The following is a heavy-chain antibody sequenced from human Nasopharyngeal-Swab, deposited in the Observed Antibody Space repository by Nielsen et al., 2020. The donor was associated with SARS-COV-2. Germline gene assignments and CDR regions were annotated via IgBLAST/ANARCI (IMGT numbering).Heavy chain of an antibody. CDR3: ARPTGYSSGWPHTYYFDY. V-gene: IGHV4-39*01. D-gene: IGHD6-19*01. J-gene: IGHJ4*02. CDR1: GGSISSSSYY. CDR2: IYYSGST. Sequence: SETLSLTCTVSGGSISSSSYYWGWIRQPPGKGLEWIGSIYYSGSTYYNPSLKSRVTISVDTSKNQFSLKLSSVTAADTAVYYCARPTGYSSGWPHTYYFDYWGQGTLVTVSS.